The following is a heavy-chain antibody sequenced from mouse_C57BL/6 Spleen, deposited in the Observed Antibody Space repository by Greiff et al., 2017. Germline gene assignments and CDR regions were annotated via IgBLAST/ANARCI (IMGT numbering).Heavy chain of an antibody. J-gene: IGHJ1*03. V-gene: IGHV3-6*01. CDR1: GYSITSGYY. CDR3: ARGGTGYFDV. CDR2: ISYDGSN. D-gene: IGHD3-3*01. Sequence: EVQLQESGPGLVKPSQSLSLTCSVTGYSITSGYYWNWIRQFPGNKLEWMGYISYDGSNNYNPSLQNRIAITRDTSKNQFFLKLNSVTTEDTATYYCARGGTGYFDVWGTGTTVTVSS.